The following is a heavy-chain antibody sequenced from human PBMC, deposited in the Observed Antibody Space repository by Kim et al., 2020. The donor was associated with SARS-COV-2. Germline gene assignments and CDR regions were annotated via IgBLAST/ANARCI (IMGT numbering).Heavy chain of an antibody. CDR3: AGGQPMDDY. V-gene: IGHV4-4*02. Sequence: SETLSLTCTVSGGSISSSNWWSWVRQPPGKGLEWIGEIYHSGGTNYNPSLKSRLTISVDKSKNQFSLKLSSVTAADTAVYYCAGGQPMDDYWGQGTLVTVSS. CDR2: IYHSGGT. J-gene: IGHJ4*02. CDR1: GGSISSSNW. D-gene: IGHD3-16*01.